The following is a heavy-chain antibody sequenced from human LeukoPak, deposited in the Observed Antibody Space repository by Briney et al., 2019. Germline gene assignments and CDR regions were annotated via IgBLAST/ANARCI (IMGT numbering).Heavy chain of an antibody. CDR2: IYYSGST. Sequence: PSETLSLTCTVSGGSISSYYWSWIRQPPGKGLEWIGYIYYSGSTNYNPSLKSRVTISVDTSKNQFPLKLSSVTAADTAVYYCARHRSGWLQSSFDYWGQGTLVTVSS. CDR1: GGSISSYY. CDR3: ARHRSGWLQSSFDY. D-gene: IGHD5-24*01. V-gene: IGHV4-59*08. J-gene: IGHJ4*02.